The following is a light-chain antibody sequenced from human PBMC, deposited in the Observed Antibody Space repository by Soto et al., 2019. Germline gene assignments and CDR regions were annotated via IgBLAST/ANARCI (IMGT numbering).Light chain of an antibody. Sequence: DIVLTQSPLSLPVIPGEPASISCRSRQSLLYSDGYYYLDWYVQKPGQSPQLLIYLGSNRASGVTGRFSGSGSGTDFTLQISRVEAEDVGVYYGMQSLQALSVGGGTKLEIK. V-gene: IGKV2-28*01. CDR3: MQSLQALS. CDR1: QSLLYSDGYYY. CDR2: LGS. J-gene: IGKJ4*01.